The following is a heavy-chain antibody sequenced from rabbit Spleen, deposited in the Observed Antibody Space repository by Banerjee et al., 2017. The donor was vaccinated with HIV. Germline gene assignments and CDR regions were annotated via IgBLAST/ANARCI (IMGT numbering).Heavy chain of an antibody. Sequence: QSLEESGGDLVKPGASLTLTCTASGVSFSSSSYMCWVRQAPGKGLEWIACIDTGSSGFTYFATWAKGRFTCSKTSSTTVTLQMTRLTAADTATYFCARDTGSSFSSYGMDLWGPGTLVT. D-gene: IGHD8-1*01. CDR2: IDTGSSGFT. CDR1: GVSFSSSSY. J-gene: IGHJ6*01. CDR3: ARDTGSSFSSYGMDL. V-gene: IGHV1S40*01.